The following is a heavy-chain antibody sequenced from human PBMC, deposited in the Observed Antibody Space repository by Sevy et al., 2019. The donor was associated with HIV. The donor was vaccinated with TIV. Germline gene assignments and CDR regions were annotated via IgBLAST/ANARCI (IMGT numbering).Heavy chain of an antibody. V-gene: IGHV3-21*01. CDR3: ARVKARGTYYYDSSEEMAYYFDY. Sequence: GGSLRLSCAASGFTFSSYSMNWVRQAPEKGLEWVSSFSSSSSYIYYADSVKGRFTISRDNAKNTLYLQMNSLRAEDKAVYYCARVKARGTYYYDSSEEMAYYFDYWGQGTLVTVSS. D-gene: IGHD3-22*01. J-gene: IGHJ4*02. CDR2: FSSSSSYI. CDR1: GFTFSSYS.